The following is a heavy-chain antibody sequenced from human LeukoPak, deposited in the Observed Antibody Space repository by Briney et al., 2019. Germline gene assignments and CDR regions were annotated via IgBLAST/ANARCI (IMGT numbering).Heavy chain of an antibody. V-gene: IGHV3-30*02. CDR1: GFTFSSYG. CDR2: IRYDGSNK. J-gene: IGHJ4*02. Sequence: PGGSLRLSCAASGFTFSSYGMHWVRQAPGKGLGWVAFIRYDGSNKYYADSVKGRFTISRDNPKNTLYLQMNSLRAEDTAVYYCAKEDYGDYGFLDYWGQGTLVTVSS. D-gene: IGHD4-17*01. CDR3: AKEDYGDYGFLDY.